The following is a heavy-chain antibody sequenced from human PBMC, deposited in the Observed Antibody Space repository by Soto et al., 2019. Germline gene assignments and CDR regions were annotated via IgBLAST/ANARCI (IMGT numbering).Heavy chain of an antibody. CDR3: AKDRQPDGIWTFDL. V-gene: IGHV3-23*03. CDR2: IFPGGST. CDR1: GFTFSNFG. J-gene: IGHJ4*02. Sequence: GGSLRLSCVASGFTFSNFGMNWVRQAPGKGLEWVAGIFPGGSTYYANSEKGRFTISRDHSQSSVFLQMSSLRDEDTAVYYCAKDRQPDGIWTFDLWGQGTLVTVSS. D-gene: IGHD3-9*01.